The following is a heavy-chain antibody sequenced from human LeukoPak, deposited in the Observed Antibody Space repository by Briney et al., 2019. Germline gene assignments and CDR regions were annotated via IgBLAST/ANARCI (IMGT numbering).Heavy chain of an antibody. V-gene: IGHV4-59*11. J-gene: IGHJ5*02. Sequence: SETLSLTCAVSDDSFSSHYWTWIRQPPGKGLEWIGYISYIGSTNYNPSLKSRVTISVDTSKNQFSLKLSSVTAADTAVYYCAREGIGRDYYDSSGYYYPNWFDPWGQGTLVTVSS. D-gene: IGHD3-22*01. CDR2: ISYIGST. CDR3: AREGIGRDYYDSSGYYYPNWFDP. CDR1: DDSFSSHY.